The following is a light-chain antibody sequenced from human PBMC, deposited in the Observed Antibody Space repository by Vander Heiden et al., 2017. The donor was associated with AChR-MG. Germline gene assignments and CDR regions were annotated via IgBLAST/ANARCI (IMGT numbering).Light chain of an antibody. Sequence: DIQMTQFPSSLSASVGDRVTITCRASQSIDRFLSWYQQKPGQAPKLLIYVVSTLQSGVPPRFSGSRSGTDFTLTISSLQPEDFATYYCQQSDNTPRTFGQGTKLEIK. V-gene: IGKV1-39*01. J-gene: IGKJ2*01. CDR2: VVS. CDR1: QSIDRF. CDR3: QQSDNTPRT.